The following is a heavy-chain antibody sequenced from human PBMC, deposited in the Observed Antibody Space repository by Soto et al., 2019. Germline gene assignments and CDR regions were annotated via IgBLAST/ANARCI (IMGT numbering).Heavy chain of an antibody. Sequence: QVQLQESGPGLVRPSGTLSLTCTVSGDSISNTNWWSWVRQPPGKGLEWIGEIYHSGSTNYNPSLKGRVSISVDKSKNRFSLNLTSVTAADTAVYFCAKRSLRRLRFVETHWGQGTLVTVSS. CDR2: IYHSGST. CDR1: GDSISNTNW. CDR3: AKRSLRRLRFVETH. D-gene: IGHD3-3*01. J-gene: IGHJ4*02. V-gene: IGHV4-4*02.